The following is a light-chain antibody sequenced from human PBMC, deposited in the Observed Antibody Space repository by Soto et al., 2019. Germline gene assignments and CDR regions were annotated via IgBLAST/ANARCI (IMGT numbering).Light chain of an antibody. Sequence: EIVLTQSPATLSLSPGERATLSCRASQSVSSYLAWYQQKPGQAPRLLIYDAYNSATGIPARFSGSKSGTDFAITISSQEPEDFAVYYCQQRSNWPITFGQGTRLEIK. CDR3: QQRSNWPIT. V-gene: IGKV3-11*01. CDR2: DAY. J-gene: IGKJ5*01. CDR1: QSVSSY.